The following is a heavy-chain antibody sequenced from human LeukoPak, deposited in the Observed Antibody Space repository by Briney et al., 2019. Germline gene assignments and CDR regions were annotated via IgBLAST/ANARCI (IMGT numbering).Heavy chain of an antibody. Sequence: PSETLSLTCTVSGGAISTNGYCWGWIRQPPGMGLEWVGSIYHFGSTYYNASLKSRVTMSVATSKNQFSLRLISVTAADTAVYYCAGLLADKRGFGYWGQGTLVSVSS. D-gene: IGHD2/OR15-2a*01. CDR2: IYHFGST. CDR1: GGAISTNGYC. V-gene: IGHV4-39*01. J-gene: IGHJ4*02. CDR3: AGLLADKRGFGY.